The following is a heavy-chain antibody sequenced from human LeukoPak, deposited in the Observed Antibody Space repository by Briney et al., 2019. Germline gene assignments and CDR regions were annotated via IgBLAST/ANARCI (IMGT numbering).Heavy chain of an antibody. D-gene: IGHD3-3*01. CDR2: ISAYNGNT. CDR3: ASVYYDFWSGYSSWIGWFDP. Sequence: ASVKVSCKASDYTFSNYIITWVRQAPGQGLEWMGWISAYNGNTNYAQKLQGRVTMTTDTSTSTAYMELRSLRSDDTAVYYCASVYYDFWSGYSSWIGWFDPWGQGTLVTVSS. CDR1: DYTFSNYI. V-gene: IGHV1-18*01. J-gene: IGHJ5*02.